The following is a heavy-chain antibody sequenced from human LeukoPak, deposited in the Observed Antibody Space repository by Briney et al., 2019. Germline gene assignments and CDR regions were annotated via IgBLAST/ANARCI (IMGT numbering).Heavy chain of an antibody. V-gene: IGHV3-30-3*01. J-gene: IGHJ4*02. Sequence: GRSLRLSCAASGFTFSSYAMHWVRQAPGKGLEWMAVISYDGSNKYYADSVKGRFTISRDNSKNTLYLQMNSLRAEDTAVYYCARGSSGCLDYWGQGTLVTVSS. D-gene: IGHD6-19*01. CDR3: ARGSSGCLDY. CDR1: GFTFSSYA. CDR2: ISYDGSNK.